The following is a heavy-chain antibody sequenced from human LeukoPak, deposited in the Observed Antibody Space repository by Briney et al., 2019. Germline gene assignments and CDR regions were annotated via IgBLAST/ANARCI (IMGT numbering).Heavy chain of an antibody. CDR3: ARANYYDSYGYFQY. J-gene: IGHJ1*01. V-gene: IGHV1-18*01. Sequence: ASVKVSCKASGYTFTSYGITWVRQAPGQGLEWMGWISPYNGNTNYAQKLQGRVTMTTDTSTSTAYMELRGLRSDDTAVYYCARANYYDSYGYFQYWGQGTLVTVSS. D-gene: IGHD3-22*01. CDR1: GYTFTSYG. CDR2: ISPYNGNT.